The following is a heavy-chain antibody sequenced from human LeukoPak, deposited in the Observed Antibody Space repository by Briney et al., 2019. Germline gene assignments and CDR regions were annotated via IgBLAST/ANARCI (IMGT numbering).Heavy chain of an antibody. V-gene: IGHV3-33*01. CDR2: IWNDGNNK. D-gene: IGHD2-2*01. CDR3: ARHIWKGSCRSTSCSSLDY. CDR1: GFTFSNYG. Sequence: PGGSLRLSCAASGFTFSNYGMEWVRQAPGKGLEWVALIWNDGNNKRYADSVKGRFSISRDNSKNTLYLQMNSLRAEDTAVYYCARHIWKGSCRSTSCSSLDYWGQGTLVTVSS. J-gene: IGHJ4*02.